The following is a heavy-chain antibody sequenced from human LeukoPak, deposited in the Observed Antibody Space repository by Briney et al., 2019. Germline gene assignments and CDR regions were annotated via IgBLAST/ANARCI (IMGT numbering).Heavy chain of an antibody. CDR3: ARDGPWERVDFDY. CDR2: ISSSSSYI. CDR1: GFTFSSYS. J-gene: IGHJ4*02. V-gene: IGHV3-21*01. D-gene: IGHD1-26*01. Sequence: PGGSLRLSCAASGFTFSSYSMNWVRQAPGKGLEWFSSISSSSSYIYYADSVKGRFTISRDNAKNTVYLQMSSLRVEDTAVYYCARDGPWERVDFDYWGQGTLVTVSS.